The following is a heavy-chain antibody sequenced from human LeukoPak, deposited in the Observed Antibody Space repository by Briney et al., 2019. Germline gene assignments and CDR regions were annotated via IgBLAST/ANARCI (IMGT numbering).Heavy chain of an antibody. CDR3: ARGRGYMDV. V-gene: IGHV4-59*10. CDR1: GGSFSGYY. CDR2: IYTSGST. J-gene: IGHJ6*03. Sequence: SETLSLTCAVYGGSFSGYYWSWIRQPAGKGLEWIGRIYTSGSTDYNPSLKSRVTISVDTSKNQFSLRLTSVTAADTAVYYCARGRGYMDVWGKGTTVTVSS.